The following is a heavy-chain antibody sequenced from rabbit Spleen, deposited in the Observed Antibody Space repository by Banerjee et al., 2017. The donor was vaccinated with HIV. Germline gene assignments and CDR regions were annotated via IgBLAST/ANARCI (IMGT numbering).Heavy chain of an antibody. J-gene: IGHJ4*01. CDR2: INPGSGGT. D-gene: IGHD2-1*01. CDR1: GFSFSSGYD. Sequence: QEQLEESGGDLVKPEGSLTLTCTASGFSFSSGYDMCWVRQAPGKGLEWIACINPGSGGTYYASWAKGRFTISKTSSTTVTLQMTSLTAVDTATYFCARWASDIGDWDKFNLWGQGTLVTVS. V-gene: IGHV1S45*01. CDR3: ARWASDIGDWDKFNL.